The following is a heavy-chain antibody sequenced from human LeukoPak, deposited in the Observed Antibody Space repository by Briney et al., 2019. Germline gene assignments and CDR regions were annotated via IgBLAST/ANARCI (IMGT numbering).Heavy chain of an antibody. V-gene: IGHV4-59*01. D-gene: IGHD2-2*01. J-gene: IGHJ4*02. CDR2: IYYSGST. CDR1: GGSISSYY. CDR3: ARALEYCSSTSCYGFDY. Sequence: SETLSLTCTVSGGSISSYYWSWIRQPPGKGLEWIGYIYYSGSTNYNPSLKSRVTISVDTSKNQFSLKLSSVTAADTAVYYCARALEYCSSTSCYGFDYWGQGTLVTVSS.